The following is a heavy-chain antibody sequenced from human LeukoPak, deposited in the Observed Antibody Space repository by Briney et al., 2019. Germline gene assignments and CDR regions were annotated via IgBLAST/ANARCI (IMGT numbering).Heavy chain of an antibody. V-gene: IGHV4-4*07. CDR2: IYSSGST. Sequence: SETLSLTCTVSGGSINSYYWSWIRQPAGKGLEWIGRIYSSGSTGYNPSFKSRVTMSLDTSKNQFSLNLSSVTAADTAVYYCARVDIRTAFFDYWGQGTLVTVSS. CDR1: GGSINSYY. CDR3: ARVDIRTAFFDY. D-gene: IGHD5-12*01. J-gene: IGHJ4*02.